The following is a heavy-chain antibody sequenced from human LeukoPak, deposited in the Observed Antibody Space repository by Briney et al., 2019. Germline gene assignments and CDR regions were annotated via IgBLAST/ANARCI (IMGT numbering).Heavy chain of an antibody. CDR1: GFNFSSYA. J-gene: IGHJ5*02. CDR2: ISYDGSNR. CDR3: AKNTAMGNYWFDP. V-gene: IGHV3-30*04. Sequence: PGGSLRLSCAASGFNFSSYAMHWVRQAPGKGLEWVAVISYDGSNRYYADSVKGRFTISRDNSKNTLYLQMNSLRSEDTAVYYCAKNTAMGNYWFDPWGQGTLVTVSS. D-gene: IGHD5-18*01.